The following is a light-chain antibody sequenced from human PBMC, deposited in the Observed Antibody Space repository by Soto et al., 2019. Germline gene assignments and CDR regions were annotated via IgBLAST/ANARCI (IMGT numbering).Light chain of an antibody. V-gene: IGKV3-15*01. CDR2: GAS. J-gene: IGKJ4*01. Sequence: EIVMTQSPATLSVSPGERSTLSCRASQSVSSNLAWYQQKPGQAPRLLIYGASTRATGIPARFSGSGSATEFTLTISSLQSEDFAAYYCQQYNNWPPLTFGGGTKVDIK. CDR3: QQYNNWPPLT. CDR1: QSVSSN.